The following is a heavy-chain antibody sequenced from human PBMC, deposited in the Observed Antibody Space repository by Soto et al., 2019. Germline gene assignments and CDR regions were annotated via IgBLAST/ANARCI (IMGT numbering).Heavy chain of an antibody. Sequence: ASVKVSCKASGYTFTSYGISWVRQAPGQGLEWMGWISAYNGNTNYAQKLQGRVTMTTDTSTSTAYMELRSLRSDDTAVYYCARDSHLIAAARQNDYWGQGTLVTVSS. CDR3: ARDSHLIAAARQNDY. CDR2: ISAYNGNT. D-gene: IGHD6-13*01. CDR1: GYTFTSYG. V-gene: IGHV1-18*01. J-gene: IGHJ4*02.